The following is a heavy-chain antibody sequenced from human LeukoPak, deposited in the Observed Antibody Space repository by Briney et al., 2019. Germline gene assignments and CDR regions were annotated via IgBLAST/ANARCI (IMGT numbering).Heavy chain of an antibody. CDR3: ARDSSDIVLMVYARGVGAFDI. D-gene: IGHD2-8*01. J-gene: IGHJ3*02. Sequence: ASVKVSCKASGGTFSSYAISWVRQAPGQGLEWMGGIIPIFGTANYAQKFQGRVTITADESTSTAYMELSSLRSEDTAVYYCARDSSDIVLMVYARGVGAFDIWGQGTMVTVSS. CDR1: GGTFSSYA. V-gene: IGHV1-69*01. CDR2: IIPIFGTA.